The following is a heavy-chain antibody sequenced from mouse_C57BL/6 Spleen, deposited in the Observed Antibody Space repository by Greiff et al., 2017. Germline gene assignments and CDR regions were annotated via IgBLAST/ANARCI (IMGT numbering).Heavy chain of an antibody. J-gene: IGHJ2*01. Sequence: VQLVESGPELVKPGASVKLSCKASGYTFTSYDINWVKQRPGQGLEWIGWIYPRDGSTKYNEKFKGKATLTVDTSSSTAYMELHSLTSEDSAVYFCAIYYWGYWGQGTTLTVSS. D-gene: IGHD1-1*01. CDR3: AIYYWGY. CDR1: GYTFTSYD. V-gene: IGHV1-85*01. CDR2: IYPRDGST.